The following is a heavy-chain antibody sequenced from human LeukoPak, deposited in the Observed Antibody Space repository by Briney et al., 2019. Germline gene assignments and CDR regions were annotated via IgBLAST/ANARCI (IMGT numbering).Heavy chain of an antibody. CDR3: ARKGGIAARPAFYYFDY. V-gene: IGHV3-7*01. D-gene: IGHD6-6*01. Sequence: GGSLRLSCAASGFTFSSYAMSWVRQAPGKGLEWVANIKQDGSEKYYVDSVKGRFTISRDNAKNSLYLQMNSLRAEDTAVYYCARKGGIAARPAFYYFDYWGRGTLVTVSS. CDR2: IKQDGSEK. CDR1: GFTFSSYA. J-gene: IGHJ4*02.